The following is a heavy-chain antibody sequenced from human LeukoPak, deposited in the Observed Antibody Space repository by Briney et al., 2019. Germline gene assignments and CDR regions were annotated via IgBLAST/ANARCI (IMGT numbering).Heavy chain of an antibody. D-gene: IGHD6-19*01. Sequence: SETLSLTCTVSGGSISSYYWSWIRQPPGKGLEWIGYIYYSGSTNYNPSLKSRVTISVDTSKNQFSLKLSSVTAADTAVYYCARVTPSPGIAVAGRYYFDYWGQGTLVTVSS. CDR1: GGSISSYY. V-gene: IGHV4-59*12. CDR2: IYYSGST. CDR3: ARVTPSPGIAVAGRYYFDY. J-gene: IGHJ4*02.